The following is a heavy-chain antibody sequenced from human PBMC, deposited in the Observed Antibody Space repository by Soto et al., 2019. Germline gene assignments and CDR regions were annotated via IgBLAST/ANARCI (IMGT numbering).Heavy chain of an antibody. CDR2: ITPKSGEI. J-gene: IGHJ4*02. Sequence: QVHLVQSGAEVKRRGDSVKVSCKASGYTFTDYHIHWVRQAPGQGLEWMGRITPKSGEIYYSPKFQGKVTLTRDTSISTAYMELTTLRFDDTAVYYCARAPIWGPTGDFDYWGQGTLATVSS. CDR1: GYTFTDYH. CDR3: ARAPIWGPTGDFDY. D-gene: IGHD1-26*01. V-gene: IGHV1-2*02.